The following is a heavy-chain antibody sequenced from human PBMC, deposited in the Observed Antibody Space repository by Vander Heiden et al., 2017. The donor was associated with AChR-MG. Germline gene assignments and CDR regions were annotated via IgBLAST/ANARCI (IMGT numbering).Heavy chain of an antibody. CDR2: INSDGTRI. D-gene: IGHD2-8*02. Sequence: DVQLVESGGGLVQPGGSLRLSCAASGFTSATYGVHWVRHAPGKGLGWGSRINSDGTRITYADSVKGRFTISRDNAKNTLYLQLNSLRAEDTAVYYCARDTQYCTGGVCYFQHWGQGTLVTVSS. CDR3: ARDTQYCTGGVCYFQH. CDR1: GFTSATYG. V-gene: IGHV3-74*01. J-gene: IGHJ1*01.